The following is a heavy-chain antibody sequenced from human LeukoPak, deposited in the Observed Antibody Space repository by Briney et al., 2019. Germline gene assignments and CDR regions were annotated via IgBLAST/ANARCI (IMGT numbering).Heavy chain of an antibody. V-gene: IGHV3-74*01. CDR3: ASPKPDY. Sequence: GGSLRLSCAASGFTFRSWYMCWVRQRPGKGLEWLCRITSDGSTSYYADSVRGRFTISRDNAKNTLYLQMNSLTDEDTAVYYCASPKPDYWGQGTLVTVSS. CDR2: ITSDGSTS. J-gene: IGHJ4*02. CDR1: GFTFRSWY.